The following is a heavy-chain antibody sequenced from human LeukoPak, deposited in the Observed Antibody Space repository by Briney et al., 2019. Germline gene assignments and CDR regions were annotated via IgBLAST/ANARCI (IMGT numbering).Heavy chain of an antibody. CDR1: GGSISSYY. CDR3: ARGFRGYSYGYYFDY. D-gene: IGHD5-18*01. J-gene: IGHJ4*02. V-gene: IGHV4-59*01. Sequence: SETLSLTCTVSGGSISSYYWSWIRQPPGKGLEWIGHIYYSGSTNYNPSLKSRVTISVDTSKNQFSLKLSSVTAADTAVYYCARGFRGYSYGYYFDYWGQGTLVTVSS. CDR2: IYYSGST.